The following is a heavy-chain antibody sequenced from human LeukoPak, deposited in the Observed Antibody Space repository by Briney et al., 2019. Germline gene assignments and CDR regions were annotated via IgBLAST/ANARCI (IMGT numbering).Heavy chain of an antibody. V-gene: IGHV1-69*04. CDR2: IIPIFGIA. Sequence: AVKVSCKASGGTFSSYAISWVRQAPGQGLEWMGRIIPIFGIANYAQKFQGRVTITADKSTSTAYMELSSLRSEDTAVYYCALDPCSGGSCYSAYFDYWGQGTLVTVSS. D-gene: IGHD2-15*01. J-gene: IGHJ4*02. CDR3: ALDPCSGGSCYSAYFDY. CDR1: GGTFSSYA.